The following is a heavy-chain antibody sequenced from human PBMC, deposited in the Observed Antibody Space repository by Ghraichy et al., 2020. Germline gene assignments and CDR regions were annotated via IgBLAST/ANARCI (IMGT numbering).Heavy chain of an antibody. CDR1: GFTFSSYA. V-gene: IGHV3-23*01. Sequence: GESLNISCAASGFTFSSYAMSWVRQAPGKGLEWVSAISGSGGTTYYADSVKGRFTMSRDNSKNTLHLQMNSLRAEDTAVYYCVQPGPTGISTYYYYGMDVWGQGTTVTVSS. J-gene: IGHJ6*02. D-gene: IGHD1-1*01. CDR2: ISGSGGTT. CDR3: VQPGPTGISTYYYYGMDV.